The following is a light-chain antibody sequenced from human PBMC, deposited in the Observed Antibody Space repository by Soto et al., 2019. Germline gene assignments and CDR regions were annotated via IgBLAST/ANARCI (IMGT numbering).Light chain of an antibody. CDR1: SSDVGNYKY. CDR2: EVS. V-gene: IGLV2-14*01. CDR3: ISYTSSGTYV. Sequence: ALTQHASVSGSPGQSITISCTGTSSDVGNYKYVSWYQQHPGKAPKLMIYEVSNRPSGVSNRFSGSKSGNTASLTISGLQAEDETDYYCISYTSSGTYVFGTGTKVTVL. J-gene: IGLJ1*01.